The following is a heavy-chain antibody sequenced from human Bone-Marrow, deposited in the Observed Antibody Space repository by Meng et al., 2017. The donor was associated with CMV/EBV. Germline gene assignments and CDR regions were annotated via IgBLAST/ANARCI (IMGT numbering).Heavy chain of an antibody. J-gene: IGHJ4*02. D-gene: IGHD4-11*01. V-gene: IGHV4-34*01. CDR3: ARHFIYSNYYFDY. CDR1: GGSFSGYY. CDR2: INHSGST. Sequence: SEPLSLTCAVYGGSFSGYYWSWIRQPPGKGLEWIGEINHSGSTNYNPSLKSRVTISVDTSKNQFSLKLSSVTAADTAVYYCARHFIYSNYYFDYWGQGTLVTVSS.